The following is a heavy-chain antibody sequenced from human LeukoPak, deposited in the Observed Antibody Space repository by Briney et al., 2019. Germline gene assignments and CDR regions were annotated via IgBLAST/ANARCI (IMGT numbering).Heavy chain of an antibody. CDR2: INPNSGGT. J-gene: IGHJ6*03. CDR1: GYTFTGYY. D-gene: IGHD3-3*01. V-gene: IGHV1-2*02. Sequence: ASVKVSCKASGYTFTGYYMHWVRQAPGQGLEWMGWINPNSGGTNYAQKFQGRVTMTRDTSISTAYMELSRLRSDDTAVYYCARVRDSHYDFWSGYYPFYYYYYYMDVWGKGTTVTVS. CDR3: ARVRDSHYDFWSGYYPFYYYYYYMDV.